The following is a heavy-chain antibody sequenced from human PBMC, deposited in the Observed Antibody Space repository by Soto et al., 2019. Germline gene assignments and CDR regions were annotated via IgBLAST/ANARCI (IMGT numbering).Heavy chain of an antibody. Sequence: QVQLQESGPGLVKPSETLSLTCTVSGGSVSSGSDYWSWIRQPPGKGLEWIGSIYYSGSTDYNPSLTSRVTISVDTSKNQFSLKLSSVTATADTAVYYCARFRYSAAWEHDYWGQGTLVTVSS. D-gene: IGHD1-26*01. V-gene: IGHV4-61*01. CDR2: IYYSGST. CDR1: GGSVSSGSDY. CDR3: ARFRYSAAWEHDY. J-gene: IGHJ4*02.